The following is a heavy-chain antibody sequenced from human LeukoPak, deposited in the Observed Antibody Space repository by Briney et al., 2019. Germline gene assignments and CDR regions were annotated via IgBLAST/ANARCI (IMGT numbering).Heavy chain of an antibody. CDR1: GASISSYY. V-gene: IGHV4-59*01. CDR2: IYDSGST. CDR3: ATRRLVGATGYSDY. D-gene: IGHD1-26*01. J-gene: IGHJ4*02. Sequence: SETLSLTCTVSGASISSYYWSWIRQPPGKGLEWIGYIYDSGSTNYNPPLRSRVTISLDTSKDQFSLKLSSVTAADTAVYYCATRRLVGATGYSDYWGQGTLVTVSS.